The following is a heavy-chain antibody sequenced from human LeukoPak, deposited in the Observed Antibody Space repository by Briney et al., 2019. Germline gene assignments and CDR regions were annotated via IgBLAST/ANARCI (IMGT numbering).Heavy chain of an antibody. CDR3: VRRVAGSNYRDY. CDR2: ILYSGST. V-gene: IGHV4-39*01. Sequence: LSETLSLTCTVSGGSISSSRHYWGWIRQPPGKGLEWIGNILYSGSTNYNPSLKSRVTISVDTSKNQFSLKLSSVTAADTADYYCVRRVAGSNYRDYWGQGTLVTVSS. D-gene: IGHD3-10*01. CDR1: GGSISSSRHY. J-gene: IGHJ4*01.